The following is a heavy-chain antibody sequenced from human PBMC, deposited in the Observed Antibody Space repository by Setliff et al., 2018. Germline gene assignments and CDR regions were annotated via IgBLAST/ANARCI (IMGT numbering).Heavy chain of an antibody. J-gene: IGHJ3*01. CDR2: IHASGSP. CDR1: GGSITSGSFY. V-gene: IGHV4-61*02. D-gene: IGHD3-3*01. CDR3: ASPRRDDLDSPFDAFDL. Sequence: LSLTCTVYGGSITSGSFYWSWIRQPAGKKLEWIGRIHASGSPDYNPSFKSRVTISRDTSTNQFSLKLGSVTAADTAVYYCASPRRDDLDSPFDAFDLWGQGTKVTVSS.